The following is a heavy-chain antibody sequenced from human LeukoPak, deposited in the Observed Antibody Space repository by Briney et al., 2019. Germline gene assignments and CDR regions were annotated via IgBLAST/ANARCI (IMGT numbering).Heavy chain of an antibody. J-gene: IGHJ6*02. D-gene: IGHD3-22*01. Sequence: GGSLRLSCEASGFTFSSYAIRWVRQAPGTGLEWVSSIPGSGGATYYADSVGGRFSISRDSSKNTVYLQMNSLRDEDTAVYYCARARPWDSSRSYYFGMDVWGQGTTVTVS. CDR2: IPGSGGAT. V-gene: IGHV3-23*01. CDR3: ARARPWDSSRSYYFGMDV. CDR1: GFTFSSYA.